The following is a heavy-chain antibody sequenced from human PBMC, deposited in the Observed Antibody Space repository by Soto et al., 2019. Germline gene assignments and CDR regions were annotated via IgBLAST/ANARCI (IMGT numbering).Heavy chain of an antibody. D-gene: IGHD1-26*01. CDR2: IWFDGSNE. Sequence: QGQLVESGGGVVQPGRSLRLSCTASGFTFSDYSIHWVRQAPGKGPEWVALIWFDGSNEDYADSVRGRFTISRDNSKNTVYLQMNSLRADDTAVYYCTRAHYSAGTXYPFHYWGQGTLVAVSS. CDR3: TRAHYSAGTXYPFHY. V-gene: IGHV3-33*01. J-gene: IGHJ4*02. CDR1: GFTFSDYS.